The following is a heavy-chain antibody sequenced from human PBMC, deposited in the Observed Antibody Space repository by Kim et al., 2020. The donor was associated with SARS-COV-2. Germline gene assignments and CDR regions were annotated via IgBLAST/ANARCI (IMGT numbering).Heavy chain of an antibody. CDR3: ARGRGGISMLVVVTTAAESYFDY. Sequence: SETLSLTCAVYGGSFSDYSWSWIRQPPGKGLEWIGEINHRGSTNYNPSLKSRVTISVDTSKNQFSLKLSSVTAADTAVYYCARGRGGISMLVVVTTAAESYFDYWGRGTLVTVSS. V-gene: IGHV4-34*01. CDR1: GGSFSDYS. J-gene: IGHJ4*02. D-gene: IGHD3-22*01. CDR2: INHRGST.